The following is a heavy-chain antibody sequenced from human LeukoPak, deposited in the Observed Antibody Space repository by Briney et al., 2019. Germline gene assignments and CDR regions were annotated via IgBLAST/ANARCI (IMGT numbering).Heavy chain of an antibody. CDR3: ARGRKDIVVVPAAIFNY. CDR2: INHSGST. D-gene: IGHD2-2*01. CDR1: GGSFSGYY. Sequence: SETLSLTCAVYGGSFSGYYWSWIRQPPGKGLEWIGEINHSGSTNYNPSLKSRLTISVDTSKNQFSLKLSSVTAADTAVYYCARGRKDIVVVPAAIFNYWGRGTLVTVSS. J-gene: IGHJ4*02. V-gene: IGHV4-34*01.